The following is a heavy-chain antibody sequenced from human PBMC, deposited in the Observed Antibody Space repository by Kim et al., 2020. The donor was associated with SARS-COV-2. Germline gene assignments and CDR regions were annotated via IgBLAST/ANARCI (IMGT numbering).Heavy chain of an antibody. J-gene: IGHJ4*02. D-gene: IGHD3-22*01. CDR3: ARDGDSSGYYYSSSPYDY. Sequence: ASVKVSCKASGYTFTSYYMHWVRQAPGQGLEWMGIINPSGGSTSYAQKFQGRVTMTRDTSTSTVYMELSSLRSEDTAVYYCARDGDSSGYYYSSSPYDYWGQGTLVTVSS. CDR2: INPSGGST. CDR1: GYTFTSYY. V-gene: IGHV1-46*01.